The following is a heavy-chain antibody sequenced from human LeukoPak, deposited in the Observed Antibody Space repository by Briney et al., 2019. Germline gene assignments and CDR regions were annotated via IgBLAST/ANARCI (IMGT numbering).Heavy chain of an antibody. J-gene: IGHJ4*02. V-gene: IGHV4-61*01. CDR1: GGSVSSGSYY. Sequence: SETLSLTCTVSGGSVSSGSYYWSWIRQPPGKGLEWIGYIYYSGSTNYNPSLKSRVTISVDTSKNQFSLKLSSVTAADTAVYYCARGDGYGDYFPDYWGQGTLVTVSS. D-gene: IGHD4-17*01. CDR3: ARGDGYGDYFPDY. CDR2: IYYSGST.